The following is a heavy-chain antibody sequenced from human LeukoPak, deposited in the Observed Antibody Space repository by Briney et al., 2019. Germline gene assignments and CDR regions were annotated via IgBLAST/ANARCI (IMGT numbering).Heavy chain of an antibody. CDR1: GFTLSDYA. CDR2: ISGSGGTI. D-gene: IGHD3-22*01. J-gene: IGHJ4*02. Sequence: GGSLRLSCAASGFTLSDYAMSWVRQAPGKGLEWVSGISGSGGTIYYAGSVKGRFTISRDNSKNTMCLQMNSLRDDDTALYYCTKGPQVGSGYHPDYWGQGTLVTVSS. CDR3: TKGPQVGSGYHPDY. V-gene: IGHV3-23*01.